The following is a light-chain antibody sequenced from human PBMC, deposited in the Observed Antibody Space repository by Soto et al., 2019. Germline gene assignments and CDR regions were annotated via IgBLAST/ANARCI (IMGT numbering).Light chain of an antibody. CDR2: GAS. CDR1: QSVSNSY. Sequence: EIVLTQSPGPLSLSPGERATLSCKASQSVSNSYLAWYQQKPGPAPRLLIYGASSRATGIPDGFSGSGSGTDFTLTISRLEPEDSAVYCCQQYGNSPRTFGQGTRLEIK. CDR3: QQYGNSPRT. J-gene: IGKJ5*01. V-gene: IGKV3-20*01.